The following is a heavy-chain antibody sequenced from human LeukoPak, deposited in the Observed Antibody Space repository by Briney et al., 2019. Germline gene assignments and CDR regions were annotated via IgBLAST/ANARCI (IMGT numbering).Heavy chain of an antibody. D-gene: IGHD3-3*01. CDR2: MNPNSGNT. J-gene: IGHJ4*02. V-gene: IGHV1-8*01. Sequence: ASVKVSCKASGYTFTSYDINWVRQATGQGLEWMGWMNPNSGNTGYAQKFQGRVTMTRNTSISTAYMELSSLRSEDTAVYYCARGLYYDFWSGYYTPAPDDYWGQGTLVTVSS. CDR3: ARGLYYDFWSGYYTPAPDDY. CDR1: GYTFTSYD.